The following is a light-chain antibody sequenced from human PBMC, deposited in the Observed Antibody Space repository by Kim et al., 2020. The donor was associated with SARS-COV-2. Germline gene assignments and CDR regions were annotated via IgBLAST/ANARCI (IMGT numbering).Light chain of an antibody. J-gene: IGLJ2*01. Sequence: SYELTQPPSVSVSPGQTASITCSGDKLGDTYACWYQQKPGQSPVLVIYQDSKRPSGIPERISGSNSGNTATLTISGTQAMDEADYYCQAWDSSTVVFGGGTQLTVL. CDR3: QAWDSSTVV. CDR1: KLGDTY. CDR2: QDS. V-gene: IGLV3-1*01.